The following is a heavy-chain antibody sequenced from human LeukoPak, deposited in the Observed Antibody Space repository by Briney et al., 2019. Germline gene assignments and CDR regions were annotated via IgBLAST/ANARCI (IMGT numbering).Heavy chain of an antibody. J-gene: IGHJ5*02. Sequence: SETLSLTCTVSGGSISSSSYYWGWIRQPPGKGLEWIGSIYYSGSTYYNPSLKSRVTISVDTSKNQFSLKLSSVTAADTAVYYCARDITMVRGVNNWFDPWGQGTLVTVSS. V-gene: IGHV4-39*02. CDR3: ARDITMVRGVNNWFDP. CDR2: IYYSGST. D-gene: IGHD3-10*01. CDR1: GGSISSSSYY.